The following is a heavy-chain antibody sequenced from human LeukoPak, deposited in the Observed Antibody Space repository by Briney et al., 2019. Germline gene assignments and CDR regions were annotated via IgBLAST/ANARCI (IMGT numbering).Heavy chain of an antibody. V-gene: IGHV5-51*01. D-gene: IGHD4-17*01. CDR1: AYIFTNYW. CDR3: ARPGRATVTRLDY. J-gene: IGHJ4*02. Sequence: GESLKISCKCSAYIFTNYWIGWVRQMPGKGLEWMGIIYPGDSETRYSPSFQGQVTISADKSISTAFLQWSSLKASDTAMYYCARPGRATVTRLDYWGQGTLVTVTS. CDR2: IYPGDSET.